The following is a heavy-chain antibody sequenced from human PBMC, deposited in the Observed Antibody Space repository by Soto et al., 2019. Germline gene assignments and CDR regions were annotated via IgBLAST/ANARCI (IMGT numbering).Heavy chain of an antibody. CDR2: ISYDGNNK. D-gene: IGHD2-21*01. Sequence: QVQLVESGGGVVQPGRSLRLSCAASGFTFGSYDIHWVRQAPGKGLEWVAVISYDGNNKYYADSVKGRFTISRVNPKNTLYLQMNSLRPEDTAVYYCARDSRAGYCGDDTCTGDFWGQGTLVTVSS. V-gene: IGHV3-30-3*01. CDR3: ARDSRAGYCGDDTCTGDF. J-gene: IGHJ4*02. CDR1: GFTFGSYD.